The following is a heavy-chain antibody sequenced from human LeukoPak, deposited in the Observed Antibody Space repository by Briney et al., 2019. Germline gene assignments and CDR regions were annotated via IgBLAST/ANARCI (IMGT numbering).Heavy chain of an antibody. J-gene: IGHJ5*02. V-gene: IGHV3-9*01. CDR3: AKVQQPKTIDP. D-gene: IGHD6-13*01. CDR2: ISWNSGSI. CDR1: GFTFDDYA. Sequence: GGSLRFSCAASGFTFDDYAMHWVRQAPGKGLEWVSGISWNSGSIGYADSVKGRFTISRDNAKNSLYLQMNSLRAEDTALYYCAKVQQPKTIDPWGQGTLVTVSS.